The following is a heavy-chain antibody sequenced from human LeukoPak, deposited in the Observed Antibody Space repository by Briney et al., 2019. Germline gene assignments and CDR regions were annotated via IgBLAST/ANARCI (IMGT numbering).Heavy chain of an antibody. J-gene: IGHJ4*02. Sequence: GSVMVSCRASGYTFTGYYMHWVRQAPGQELAGMGWINTKSGGTNYAQKFKGKVTMTKNTSISTAYMELSRLRSEDTAMYYCARGGVGGTTLFYYFDYWGQGTLVTVSS. V-gene: IGHV1-2*02. D-gene: IGHD4-11*01. CDR3: ARGGVGGTTLFYYFDY. CDR1: GYTFTGYY. CDR2: INTKSGGT.